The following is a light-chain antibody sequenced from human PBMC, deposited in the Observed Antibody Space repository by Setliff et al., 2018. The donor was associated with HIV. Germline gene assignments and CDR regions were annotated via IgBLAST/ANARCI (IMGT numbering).Light chain of an antibody. Sequence: QSALTQPASVSGSPGQSITISCTGTSSDVGSYNLVSWYQQHPGKAPKLMIYEVSKRPSGVSNRFSGSKSGSTASLTISGLQAEDEADYYCCSYAGSSAYGFGTGTKATVL. CDR1: SSDVGSYNL. CDR2: EVS. CDR3: CSYAGSSAYG. V-gene: IGLV2-23*02. J-gene: IGLJ1*01.